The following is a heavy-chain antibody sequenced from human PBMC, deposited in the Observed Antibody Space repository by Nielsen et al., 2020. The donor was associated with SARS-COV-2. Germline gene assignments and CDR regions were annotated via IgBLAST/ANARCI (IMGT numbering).Heavy chain of an antibody. CDR2: IGTAGDT. CDR1: GFTFSSYD. D-gene: IGHD6-25*01. J-gene: IGHJ4*02. Sequence: GESLKISCAASGFTFSSYDMRWVRQATGKGLEWVSAIGTAGDTYYPGSVKGRFTISRENAKNSLYLQMNSLRAEDTAVYYCSAHYSDYWGQGTLVTVSS. CDR3: SAHYSDY. V-gene: IGHV3-13*01.